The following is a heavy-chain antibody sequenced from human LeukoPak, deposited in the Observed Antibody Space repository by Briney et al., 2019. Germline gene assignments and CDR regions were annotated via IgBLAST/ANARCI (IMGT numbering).Heavy chain of an antibody. Sequence: PSETLSLTCAVYGGSFSGYYWSWIRQPPGKGLEWIGEINHSGSTNYNPSLKSRVTISVDTSKNQFSLKLSSVTAADTAVYYCARAETTVAYEGVYWGQGTLVTVSS. CDR2: INHSGST. D-gene: IGHD4-23*01. V-gene: IGHV4-34*01. CDR3: ARAETTVAYEGVY. J-gene: IGHJ4*02. CDR1: GGSFSGYY.